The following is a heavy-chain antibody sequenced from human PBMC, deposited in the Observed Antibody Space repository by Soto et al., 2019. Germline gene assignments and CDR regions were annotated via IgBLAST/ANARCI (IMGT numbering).Heavy chain of an antibody. V-gene: IGHV2-5*02. CDR3: AHWDSSNGLDV. D-gene: IGHD4-4*01. Sequence: QITLEESGPTLVKPTQTLTLTCNFAGFSLYTSGVGVGWIRQPPGKALECLGIIYWDDDRRYSPSLESRLTISKDTSRSLVVLTMTNMGPLDTATYYCAHWDSSNGLDVWGPGTTVTVS. CDR2: IYWDDDR. CDR1: GFSLYTSGVG. J-gene: IGHJ6*02.